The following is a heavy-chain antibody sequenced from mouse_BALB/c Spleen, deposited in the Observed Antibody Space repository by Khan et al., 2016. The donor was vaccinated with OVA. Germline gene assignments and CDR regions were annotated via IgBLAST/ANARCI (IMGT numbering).Heavy chain of an antibody. CDR1: GFTFSTYA. CDR2: ISSDGDYT. V-gene: IGHV5-9-3*01. J-gene: IGHJ3*01. Sequence: EVELVESGGGLVKPGGSLKLSCAASGFTFSTYAMSWVRQTPEKRLEWVATISSDGDYTYYPDNVTGRFIISRDNAKNTLYLQISSLRSEDTAMYYCARSAYDNFAYWGQGTLVTVSA. D-gene: IGHD2-1*01. CDR3: ARSAYDNFAY.